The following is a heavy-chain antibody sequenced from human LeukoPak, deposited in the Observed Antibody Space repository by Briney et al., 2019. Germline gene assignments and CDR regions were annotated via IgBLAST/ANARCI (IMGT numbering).Heavy chain of an antibody. CDR1: GGSISSGSYY. V-gene: IGHV4-61*02. CDR2: ICTSGSN. D-gene: IGHD3-22*01. Sequence: SQTLSLTCTVSGGSISSGSYYWSWIRQPAGKGLEWIGRICTSGSNNSNPSLKRRVTISVDTSKHQYSLKLSSVTAADTAVYYCARARYYDSSGYYSNDAFDIWGRGTMVTVSS. CDR3: ARARYYDSSGYYSNDAFDI. J-gene: IGHJ3*02.